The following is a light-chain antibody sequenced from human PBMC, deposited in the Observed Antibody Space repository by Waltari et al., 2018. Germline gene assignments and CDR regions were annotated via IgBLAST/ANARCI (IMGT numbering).Light chain of an antibody. J-gene: IGKJ1*01. Sequence: DIVMTQSPDSLAVSLGDRATINCKSSQSLFYSPNNKNYVAWYQQQPGQPPKLLIYWASTRESGVPDRFRGSGSGTDFTLTISSLQAEDVAVYFCQQYYTTPRTFGPGTKVEI. V-gene: IGKV4-1*01. CDR2: WAS. CDR1: QSLFYSPNNKNY. CDR3: QQYYTTPRT.